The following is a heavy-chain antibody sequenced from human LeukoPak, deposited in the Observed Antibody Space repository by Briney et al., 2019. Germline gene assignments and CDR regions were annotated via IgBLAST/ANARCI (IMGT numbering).Heavy chain of an antibody. CDR2: VSASNGNT. CDR1: GYTFTRYG. CDR3: ARDHSNWNYAPDF. D-gene: IGHD1-7*01. J-gene: IGHJ4*02. Sequence: ASVKVSCKASGYTFTRYGISWVRQAPGQGLQWLGWVSASNGNTNYAQKFRDSVTMSTDTSTGTAYLDVRSLTFDDTAVYYCARDHSNWNYAPDFWGQGTLVIVSS. V-gene: IGHV1-18*01.